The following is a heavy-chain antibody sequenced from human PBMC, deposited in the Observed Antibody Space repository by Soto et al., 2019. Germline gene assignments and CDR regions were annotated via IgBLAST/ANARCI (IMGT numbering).Heavy chain of an antibody. Sequence: ASVKVSCKASGRTFSSYTITWVRQAPGQGLEWMGGITPMFGTPNYAQKFRGRVTITADESSSTAYMELSSLRSEDTAMYFCARDGTLYDSRAYYYLYWGQGTLVTVSS. J-gene: IGHJ4*02. CDR1: GRTFSSYT. CDR3: ARDGTLYDSRAYYYLY. CDR2: ITPMFGTP. V-gene: IGHV1-69*13. D-gene: IGHD3-22*01.